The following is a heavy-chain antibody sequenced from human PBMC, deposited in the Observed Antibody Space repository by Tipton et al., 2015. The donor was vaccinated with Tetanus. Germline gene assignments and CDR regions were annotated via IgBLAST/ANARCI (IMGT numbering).Heavy chain of an antibody. CDR2: IYYSGST. CDR3: ARQADNWFDP. CDR1: GGSIASGTYY. J-gene: IGHJ5*02. Sequence: TLSLTCTVSGGSIASGTYYWGWIRQPPGKRLEWIGNIYYSGSTYYNSPLKSRVTISLDTSKNQFSLKMTSVTAADTAVYYCARQADNWFDPWGQGTLVAVSS. V-gene: IGHV4-39*01.